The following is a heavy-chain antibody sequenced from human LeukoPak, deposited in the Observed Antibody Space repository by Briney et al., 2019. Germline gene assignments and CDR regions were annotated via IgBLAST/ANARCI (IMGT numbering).Heavy chain of an antibody. D-gene: IGHD2-15*01. CDR2: INPNSGGT. J-gene: IGHJ4*02. V-gene: IGHV1-2*02. CDR1: GYTFTGYY. Sequence: GASVKVSCKASGYTFTGYYMHWVRQAPGQGLELMGWINPNSGGTNYAQKFQGRVTMTRDTSISTAYMELSRLRSDDTAVYYCARVPLPSLLGYCSGGSCYGPDYWGQGTLVTVSS. CDR3: ARVPLPSLLGYCSGGSCYGPDY.